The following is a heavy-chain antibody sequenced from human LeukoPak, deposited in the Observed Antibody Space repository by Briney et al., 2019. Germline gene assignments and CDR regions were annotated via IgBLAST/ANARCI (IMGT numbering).Heavy chain of an antibody. CDR2: ISGSGGST. CDR3: AKSGGYYGSGSSDY. CDR1: GFTFSSYA. J-gene: IGHJ4*02. D-gene: IGHD3-10*01. V-gene: IGHV3-23*01. Sequence: GGSLRLSCAASGFTFSSYAMSWVRQAPGKGLEWVSAISGSGGSTYYADSVKGRFTISRDNSKNTLYLQMNSLRAEDTAVYYCAKSGGYYGSGSSDYWGQGTQVTVSS.